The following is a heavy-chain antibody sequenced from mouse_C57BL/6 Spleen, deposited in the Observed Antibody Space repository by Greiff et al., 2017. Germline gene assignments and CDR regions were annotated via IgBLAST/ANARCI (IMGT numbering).Heavy chain of an antibody. V-gene: IGHV1-55*01. J-gene: IGHJ3*01. Sequence: QVQLKQPGAELVKPGASVKMSCKASGYTFTSYWITWVKQRPGQGLEWIGDIYPGSGSTNYNEKFKSKATLTVDTSSSTAYMQLSSLTSEDSAVYYCARGIYYDYDPAWFAYWGQGTLVTVSA. CDR2: IYPGSGST. D-gene: IGHD2-4*01. CDR3: ARGIYYDYDPAWFAY. CDR1: GYTFTSYW.